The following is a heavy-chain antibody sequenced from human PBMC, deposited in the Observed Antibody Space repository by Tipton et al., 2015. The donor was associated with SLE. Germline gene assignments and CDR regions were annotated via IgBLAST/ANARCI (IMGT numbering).Heavy chain of an antibody. CDR1: GVSISSHY. D-gene: IGHD3-3*01. J-gene: IGHJ4*02. CDR3: ARVAYDFWSGYSYYFNY. V-gene: IGHV4-59*11. CDR2: IYYSGST. Sequence: LRLSCTVSGVSISSHYWSWIRQPPGKGLEWIGYIYYSGSTNYNPSLKSRVTISVDTSKNQFSLKLRSVTAADTAVYYCARVAYDFWSGYSYYFNYWGQGTLVTVSS.